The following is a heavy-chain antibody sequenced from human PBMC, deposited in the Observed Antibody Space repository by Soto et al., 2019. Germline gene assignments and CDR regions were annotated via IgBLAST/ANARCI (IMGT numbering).Heavy chain of an antibody. D-gene: IGHD3-22*01. V-gene: IGHV1-69*13. J-gene: IGHJ3*02. Sequence: GASVKVCCKASGGTFSSYAISWVRQAPGQGLEWMGGIIPIFGTANYAQKFQGRVTITADESTSTAYMELSSLRSEDTAVYYCARPYYDSSLNGPAAHTNDAFDIWGQGTMVTVSS. CDR3: ARPYYDSSLNGPAAHTNDAFDI. CDR1: GGTFSSYA. CDR2: IIPIFGTA.